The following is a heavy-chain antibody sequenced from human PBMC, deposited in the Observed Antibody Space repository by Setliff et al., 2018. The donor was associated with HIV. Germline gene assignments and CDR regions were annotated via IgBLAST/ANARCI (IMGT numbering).Heavy chain of an antibody. Sequence: SLTCTVSGGSFNNSHWSWSRQPAGKGLEWIGRIYDSGATNYKPSLKSRVTLSIDKSNNQFSLYLTSVTAADTAIYYCARDRHYDGSGSYGPWGQGILVTVSS. V-gene: IGHV4-4*07. D-gene: IGHD3-10*01. J-gene: IGHJ5*02. CDR3: ARDRHYDGSGSYGP. CDR2: IYDSGAT. CDR1: GGSFNNSH.